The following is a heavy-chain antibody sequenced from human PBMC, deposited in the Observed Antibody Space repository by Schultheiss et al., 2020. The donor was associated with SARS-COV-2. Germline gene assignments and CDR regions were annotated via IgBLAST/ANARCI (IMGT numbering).Heavy chain of an antibody. V-gene: IGHV4-34*01. J-gene: IGHJ4*02. CDR2: IYYSGST. D-gene: IGHD3-3*01. CDR3: ARHTFGFLEWLLPDMYYFDY. CDR1: GGSFSGYY. Sequence: SETLSLTCAVYGGSFSGYYWSWIRQPPGKGLEWIGYIYYSGSTYYNPSLKSRVTISVDTSKNQFSLKLSSVTAADTAVYYCARHTFGFLEWLLPDMYYFDYWGQGTLVTVSS.